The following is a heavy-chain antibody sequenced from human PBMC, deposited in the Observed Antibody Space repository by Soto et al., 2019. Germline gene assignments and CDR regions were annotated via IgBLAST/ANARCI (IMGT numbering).Heavy chain of an antibody. CDR3: TKSDGCGGGACYTGTYYYFDV. CDR1: GFPSSTYA. CDR2: IITSGNNT. J-gene: IGHJ2*01. V-gene: IGHV3-23*01. D-gene: IGHD3-16*02. Sequence: EVQLLESGGGLVEPGGSLTLSCAASGFPSSTYALNWVRQAPGKGPEWVSTIITSGNNTNYADSVKGRFTICRDKSKNTLSLQMNSLRVDDTAIYYCTKSDGCGGGACYTGTYYYFDVWGRGTLVTVSS.